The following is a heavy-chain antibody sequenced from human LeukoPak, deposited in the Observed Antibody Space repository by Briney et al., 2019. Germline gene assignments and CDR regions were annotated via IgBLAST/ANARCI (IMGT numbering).Heavy chain of an antibody. J-gene: IGHJ6*04. CDR3: ARDHYGSGSYYSSDYYYGMDV. V-gene: IGHV3-48*04. Sequence: GGSLRLSCAASGFTFSSYGMHWVRQAPGKGLEWVSYISSSGSTIYYADSVKGRFTISRDNAKNSLYLQMNSLRAEDTAVYYCARDHYGSGSYYSSDYYYGMDVWGKGTTVTVSS. D-gene: IGHD3-10*01. CDR2: ISSSGSTI. CDR1: GFTFSSYG.